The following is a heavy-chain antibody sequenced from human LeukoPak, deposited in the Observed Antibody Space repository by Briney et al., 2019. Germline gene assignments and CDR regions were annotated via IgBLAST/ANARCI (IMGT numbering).Heavy chain of an antibody. CDR2: MFYSGSA. V-gene: IGHV4-61*01. CDR1: GDSVSSGSYY. CDR3: ALGQFSDSSYLDY. Sequence: ASETLSLTCTVSGDSVSSGSYYWSWIRQPPGKGLQWIGYMFYSGSANYNPYLKSRVTISVDTSKNQFSLKLNSVTAADTAVYYCALGQFSDSSYLDYWGQGALVTVSS. D-gene: IGHD3-22*01. J-gene: IGHJ4*02.